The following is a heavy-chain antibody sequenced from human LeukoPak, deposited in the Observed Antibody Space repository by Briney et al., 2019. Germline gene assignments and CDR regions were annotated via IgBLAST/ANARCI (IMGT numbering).Heavy chain of an antibody. CDR2: ISSSSDYI. J-gene: IGHJ3*02. Sequence: GGSLRLSCVASGFSFSSHPMNWVRQAPGKGLEWVSSISSSSDYIDYADLVKGRFTISRDNAKNSLYLQMNSLRAEDTAVYYCARSTSAFDIWGQGTMVTVSS. V-gene: IGHV3-21*01. CDR1: GFSFSSHP. CDR3: ARSTSAFDI. D-gene: IGHD1-1*01.